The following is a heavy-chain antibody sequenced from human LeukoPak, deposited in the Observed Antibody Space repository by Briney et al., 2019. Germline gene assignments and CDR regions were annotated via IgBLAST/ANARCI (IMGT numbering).Heavy chain of an antibody. CDR1: GFTFSRYW. CDR2: LKHDGSEK. J-gene: IGHJ4*02. V-gene: IGHV3-7*01. D-gene: IGHD3-22*01. CDR3: ATSDDSSGSD. Sequence: GGSLRLSCAASGFTFSRYWMTWVRQAPGKGLEWVASLKHDGSEKYYVDSVKGRFTISRDNAKNSLYLQMNYLRAEDTALYYCATSDDSSGSDWGQGTLVTVSS.